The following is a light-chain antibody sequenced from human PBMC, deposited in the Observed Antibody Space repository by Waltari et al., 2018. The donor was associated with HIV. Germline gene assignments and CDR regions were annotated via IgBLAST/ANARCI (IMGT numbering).Light chain of an antibody. CDR1: NIGSKH. V-gene: IGLV3-9*01. CDR3: QVWDSSSVV. J-gene: IGLJ1*01. Sequence: SSELTQALSVSVALGQTAKITCAGGNIGSKHVNWYQQKPGQAPVLVIFRDIMRPSGIPERFSGSNSRKSATLTISRAQAGDEGDYYCQVWDSSSVVFATGTKVTVL. CDR2: RDI.